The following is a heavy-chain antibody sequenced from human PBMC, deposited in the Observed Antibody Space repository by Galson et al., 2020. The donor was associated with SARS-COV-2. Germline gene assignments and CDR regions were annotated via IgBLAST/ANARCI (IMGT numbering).Heavy chain of an antibody. CDR2: LSHSGAT. CDR1: GTSISSASYS. V-gene: IGHV4-30-2*01. CDR3: ARLHYGEYAPEAFDI. D-gene: IGHD4-17*01. Sequence: SETLSLTCAVSGTSISSASYSWNWIRQPPGKGLEWIGYLSHSGATYYNPSLKSRVPISGDRSKNQFSLRLSSVTAADTAVYYCARLHYGEYAPEAFDIWGPGTRVTVAS. J-gene: IGHJ3*02.